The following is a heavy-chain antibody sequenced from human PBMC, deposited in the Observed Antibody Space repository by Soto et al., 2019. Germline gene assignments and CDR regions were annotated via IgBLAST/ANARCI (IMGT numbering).Heavy chain of an antibody. CDR2: IYYTGST. V-gene: IGHV4-61*08. Sequence: SETLSLTCTVSGGSVSSAGYYWSWIRQPPGKELEWIGYIYYTGSTTYNPSLKSRVTISLDTSKNQFSLKLSSVIAADTAVYYCARDGGYSRGYHYYGLDVWGQGTTVTVSS. J-gene: IGHJ6*02. CDR1: GGSVSSAGYY. D-gene: IGHD5-18*01. CDR3: ARDGGYSRGYHYYGLDV.